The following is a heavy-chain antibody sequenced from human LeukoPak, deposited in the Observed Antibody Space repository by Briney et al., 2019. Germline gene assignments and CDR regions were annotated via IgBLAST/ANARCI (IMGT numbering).Heavy chain of an antibody. CDR1: GFTFSSYN. D-gene: IGHD1-26*01. J-gene: IGHJ6*03. Sequence: GGSLRLSCATSGFTFSSYNMNWVRQTPGQGLEWVSSITSGSSHIYYADSVKGRFTISRDNAKSSLYLQMNSLRAEDTAVYYCARDPYSGSYGADYYYYMDVWGKGTTVTISS. CDR3: ARDPYSGSYGADYYYYMDV. V-gene: IGHV3-21*01. CDR2: ITSGSSHI.